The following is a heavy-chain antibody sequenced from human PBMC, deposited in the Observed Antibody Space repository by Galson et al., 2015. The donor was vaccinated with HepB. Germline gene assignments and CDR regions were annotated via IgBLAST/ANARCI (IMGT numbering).Heavy chain of an antibody. V-gene: IGHV3-15*01. Sequence: SLRLSCAASGFTFSNAWMTWVRQAPGKGLEWVGRIRSKTDGGTTDYAAPMKGRFTISRDDSINTLYLQMNSLKTEDTAVYYCSTAQLSAYYYDTRGFYDYFDYWGQGSLVTVSS. CDR1: GFTFSNAW. CDR2: IRSKTDGGTT. J-gene: IGHJ4*02. CDR3: STAQLSAYYYDTRGFYDYFDY. D-gene: IGHD3-22*01.